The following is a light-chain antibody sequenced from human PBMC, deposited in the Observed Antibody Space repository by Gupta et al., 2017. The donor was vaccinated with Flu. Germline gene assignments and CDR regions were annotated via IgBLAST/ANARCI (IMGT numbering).Light chain of an antibody. V-gene: IGKV3-20*01. CDR2: DAS. J-gene: IGKJ5*01. CDR3: QQEGRAPRS. CDR1: QSIRSSD. Sequence: EIVLTQSPGTLSLSPGERATRSCRASQSIRSSDLAWYQQKPGQAPRLLIFDASSRANGIPDRFSGSGSETEFTLTISRPEPEDFAVYYCQQEGRAPRSFGQGTRMDIE.